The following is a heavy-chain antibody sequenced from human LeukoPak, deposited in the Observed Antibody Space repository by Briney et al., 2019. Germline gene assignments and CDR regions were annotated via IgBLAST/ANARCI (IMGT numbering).Heavy chain of an antibody. CDR1: GASVKSDAYY. D-gene: IGHD3-22*01. J-gene: IGHJ4*02. CDR2: MFEGGRT. Sequence: SETLTLTCIVSGASVKSDAYYWSWIRQPPGKGLEWIGYMFEGGRTNYNPSLQGRVTISVDTSKNQFSLSVSSVTAADTAVYYCGSLNTDYYDSSGYYNHFWGQGTLVTVSS. CDR3: GSLNTDYYDSSGYYNHF. V-gene: IGHV4-61*08.